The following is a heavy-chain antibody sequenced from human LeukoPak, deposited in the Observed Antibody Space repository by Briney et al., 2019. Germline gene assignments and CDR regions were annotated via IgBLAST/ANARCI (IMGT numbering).Heavy chain of an antibody. CDR2: IYLGDSDT. Sequence: GESLKISCKASGYSFSNYWIGWVRQMSGKGLEWTGIIYLGDSDTRYSPSFQGQVTISADKSISTAYLQWSSLKASDIAMYYCARRGNRDAFDIWGQGTLVTVSS. CDR1: GYSFSNYW. D-gene: IGHD2/OR15-2a*01. CDR3: ARRGNRDAFDI. V-gene: IGHV5-51*01. J-gene: IGHJ3*02.